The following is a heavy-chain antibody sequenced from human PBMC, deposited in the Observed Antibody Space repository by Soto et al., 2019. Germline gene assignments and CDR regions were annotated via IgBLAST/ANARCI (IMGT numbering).Heavy chain of an antibody. CDR2: IIPIFGTA. CDR1: GGTFSSYD. CDR3: AREFTGSCLGCYFDY. J-gene: IGHJ4*02. D-gene: IGHD3-10*01. Sequence: PGASVKVSCTASGGTFSSYDISWVRQAPGQGLEWMGGIIPIFGTANYAQKFQGRVTITADESTSTAYMELSSLRSEDTAVYYCAREFTGSCLGCYFDYWGQGTLVTVSS. V-gene: IGHV1-69*01.